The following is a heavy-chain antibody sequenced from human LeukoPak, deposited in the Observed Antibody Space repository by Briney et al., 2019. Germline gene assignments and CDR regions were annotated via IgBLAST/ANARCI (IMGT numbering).Heavy chain of an antibody. CDR3: ARDWRGGYGYY. J-gene: IGHJ4*02. D-gene: IGHD5-12*01. V-gene: IGHV3-21*01. Sequence: GGSLRLSCAASGFTFSSYSMNWVRQATGKGLEWVSSISSSSSYIYYADSVKGRFTISRDNAKNSLYLQMNSLRAEGTAVYYCARDWRGGYGYYWGQGTLVTVSS. CDR2: ISSSSSYI. CDR1: GFTFSSYS.